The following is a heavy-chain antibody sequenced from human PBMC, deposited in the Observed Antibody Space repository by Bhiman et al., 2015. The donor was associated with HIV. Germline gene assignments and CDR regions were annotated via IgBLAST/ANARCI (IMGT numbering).Heavy chain of an antibody. CDR1: GFTFSTYA. D-gene: IGHD6-6*01. V-gene: IGHV3-30*04. CDR3: ARGSSSSLSAERFDP. J-gene: IGHJ5*02. CDR2: ISYDGTYK. Sequence: VQLVESGGGLVKPGGSLRLSCAASGFTFSTYAMHWVRQAPGKGLEWVALISYDGTYKYYADSVKGRFTISRDNSKNTLYLQMNSLRAEDTAVYYCARGSSSSLSAERFDPWGQGTLVTVSS.